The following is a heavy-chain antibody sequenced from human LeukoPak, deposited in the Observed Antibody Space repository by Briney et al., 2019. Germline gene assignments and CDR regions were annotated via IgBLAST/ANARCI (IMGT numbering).Heavy chain of an antibody. CDR2: IKQDGSEP. CDR1: GFTFSGYW. V-gene: IGHV3-7*03. D-gene: IGHD6-19*01. CDR3: ARVQGGLVRYYFDY. Sequence: PGGSLRLSCAASGFTFSGYWMSWVRQAPGKGLEWVANIKQDGSEPFYVDSVKGRFTISRDNAKSSLYLQMSSLRAEDTAIYYCARVQGGLVRYYFDYWGQGTLVTVSS. J-gene: IGHJ4*02.